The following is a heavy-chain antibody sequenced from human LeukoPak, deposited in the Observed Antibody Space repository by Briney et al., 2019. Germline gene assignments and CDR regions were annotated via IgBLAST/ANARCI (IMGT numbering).Heavy chain of an antibody. J-gene: IGHJ4*02. D-gene: IGHD1-26*01. CDR1: GGSISTYY. V-gene: IGHV4-59*08. Sequence: SETLSLTCTVSGGSISTYYWSWIRQPPGKGLEWIGYIYHSGNTNYNPSLKSRVTISVDTSKHQFSLKLCSVTAADTAVYYCASGVSYRNFDFWGQGTLVTVSS. CDR2: IYHSGNT. CDR3: ASGVSYRNFDF.